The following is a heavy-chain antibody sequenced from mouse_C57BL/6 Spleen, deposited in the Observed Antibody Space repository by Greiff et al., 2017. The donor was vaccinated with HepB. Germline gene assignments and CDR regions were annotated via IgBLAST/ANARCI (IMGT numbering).Heavy chain of an antibody. CDR2: INPSTGGT. CDR1: GYSFTGYY. CDR3: ARWVRGYYAMDY. Sequence: EVQLQQSGPELVKPGASVKISCKASGYSFTGYYMNWVKQSPEKSLEWIGEINPSTGGTTYNQKFKAKATLTVDKSSSTAYMQLKSLTSEDSAVYYCARWVRGYYAMDYWGQGTSVTVSS. V-gene: IGHV1-42*01. J-gene: IGHJ4*01.